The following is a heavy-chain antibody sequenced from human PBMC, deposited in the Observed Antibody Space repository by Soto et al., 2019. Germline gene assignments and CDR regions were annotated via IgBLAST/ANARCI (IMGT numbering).Heavy chain of an antibody. CDR3: ARHGEYFVIFLYPYYMDV. Sequence: PGESLKISCKGSGYSFTSYWIGWVRQMPGKGLEWMGIIYPGDSDTRYSPSFQGQVTISADKSISTAYLQWSSLKASDTAMYYCARHGEYFVIFLYPYYMDVRCKGTTVTVSS. D-gene: IGHD3-9*01. CDR1: GYSFTSYW. CDR2: IYPGDSDT. J-gene: IGHJ6*03. V-gene: IGHV5-51*01.